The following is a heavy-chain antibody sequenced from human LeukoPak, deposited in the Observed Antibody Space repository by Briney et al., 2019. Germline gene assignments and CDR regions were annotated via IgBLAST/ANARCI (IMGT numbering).Heavy chain of an antibody. Sequence: GASVKVSCKASGGTFTNYAINWVRQAPGQGLEWMGGIIPLFGSANYAEKFQGRVTITTDDSTTTAYMVVSSLRSDDTAVYYCARGDVGDGYDKDRYYYYMDVWGRGTTVSVS. CDR2: IIPLFGSA. CDR3: ARGDVGDGYDKDRYYYYMDV. J-gene: IGHJ6*03. V-gene: IGHV1-69*05. D-gene: IGHD5-24*01. CDR1: GGTFTNYA.